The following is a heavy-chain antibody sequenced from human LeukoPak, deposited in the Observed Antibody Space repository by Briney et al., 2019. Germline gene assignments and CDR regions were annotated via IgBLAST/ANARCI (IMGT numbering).Heavy chain of an antibody. CDR3: ARPITIFGVVDY. CDR2: IKQDGSAK. CDR1: GFTFSSYC. V-gene: IGHV3-7*01. Sequence: AGTLRLSCAASGFTFSSYCMSWIRQAPGKGLEWVANIKQDGSAKYYVDTVTGRVTISRDNAKNSLYLQMNSLRAEDTAVYYCARPITIFGVVDYWGQGTLVTVSS. J-gene: IGHJ4*02. D-gene: IGHD3-3*01.